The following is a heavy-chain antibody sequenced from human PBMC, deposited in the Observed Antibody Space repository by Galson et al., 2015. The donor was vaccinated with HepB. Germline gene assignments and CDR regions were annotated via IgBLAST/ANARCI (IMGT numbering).Heavy chain of an antibody. CDR3: ARDLVDIVVVVAATDDAFDI. V-gene: IGHV1-2*02. CDR1: GYTFTGYY. J-gene: IGHJ3*02. CDR2: INPNSGGT. D-gene: IGHD2-15*01. Sequence: SVKVSCKASGYTFTGYYMHWVRQAPGQGLEWMGWINPNSGGTNYAQKFQGGVTMTRDTSISTAYMELSRLRSDDTAVYYCARDLVDIVVVVAATDDAFDIWGQGTMVTVSS.